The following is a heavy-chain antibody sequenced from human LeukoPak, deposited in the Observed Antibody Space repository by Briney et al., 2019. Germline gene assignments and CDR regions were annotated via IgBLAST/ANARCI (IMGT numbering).Heavy chain of an antibody. V-gene: IGHV4-34*01. D-gene: IGHD6-19*01. CDR3: ARGLTVAGDY. J-gene: IGHJ4*02. Sequence: PSETLSLTCAVYGGSFSGYYWSWIRQPPGKGLEWIGEINHSGSTNYNPSLKSRVTISVDTSKNQFSLKLSSVTAADTAVYYCARGLTVAGDYWGQGTLVTVSS. CDR2: INHSGST. CDR1: GGSFSGYY.